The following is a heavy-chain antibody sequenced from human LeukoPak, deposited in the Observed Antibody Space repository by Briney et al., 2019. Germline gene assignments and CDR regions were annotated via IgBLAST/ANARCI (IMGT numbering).Heavy chain of an antibody. V-gene: IGHV1-69*04. CDR2: IIPILGIA. D-gene: IGHD3-22*01. CDR1: GGTFSSYA. Sequence: SVKVSCKASGGTFSSYAISWVRQAPGQGLEWMGRIIPILGIANYAQKFQGRVTITADKSTSTAYMELSSLRSEDTAVYYCAREPGGDSSGYDDIWGQGTMVTVSS. J-gene: IGHJ3*02. CDR3: AREPGGDSSGYDDI.